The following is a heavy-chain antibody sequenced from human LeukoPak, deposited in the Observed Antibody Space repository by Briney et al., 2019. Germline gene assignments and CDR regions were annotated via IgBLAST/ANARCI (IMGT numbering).Heavy chain of an antibody. CDR3: ARVSGVSGVVGY. J-gene: IGHJ4*02. CDR1: GFTFSSYV. D-gene: IGHD2-8*01. V-gene: IGHV3-30*01. CDR2: ISYDGSNK. Sequence: GGSLRLSCAASGFTFSSYVMHWVRQAPGKGLEWVAVISYDGSNKYYADSVKGRFTISRDISKNTLYLQMNSLRAEDTAVYYCARVSGVSGVVGYWGQGTLVTVSS.